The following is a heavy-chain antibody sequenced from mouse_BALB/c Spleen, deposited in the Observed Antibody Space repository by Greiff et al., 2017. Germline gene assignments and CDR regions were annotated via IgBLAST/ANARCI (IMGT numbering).Heavy chain of an antibody. J-gene: IGHJ2*01. CDR2: IDTSDSYT. CDR1: GYTFTDYW. D-gene: IGHD2-1*01. V-gene: IGHV1-69*01. Sequence: QVQLQQPGAELVMPGASVKMSCKASGYTFTDYWMHWVKQRPGQGLEWIGAIDTSDSYTSYNQKFKGKATLTVDESSSTAYMQLSSLTSEDSAVYYCARGGYYGNPNYFDYWGQGTTLTVSS. CDR3: ARGGYYGNPNYFDY.